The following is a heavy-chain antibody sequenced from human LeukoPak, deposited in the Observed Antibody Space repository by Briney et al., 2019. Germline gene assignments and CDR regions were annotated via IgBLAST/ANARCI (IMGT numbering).Heavy chain of an antibody. CDR2: FDPEDGET. V-gene: IGHV1-24*01. J-gene: IGHJ4*02. CDR1: GYTLTELS. CDR3: ATSWGIAVAGHVGAFDY. D-gene: IGHD6-19*01. Sequence: GASVKLSCKVSGYTLTELSMHWVRQAHGKGLEWMGGFDPEDGETIYAQKFQGRVTMTEDTSTDTAYMELSSLRSEDTAAYYCATSWGIAVAGHVGAFDYWGQGNLVTVSS.